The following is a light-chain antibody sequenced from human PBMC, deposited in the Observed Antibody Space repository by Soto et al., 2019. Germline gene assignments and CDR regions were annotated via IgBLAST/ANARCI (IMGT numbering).Light chain of an antibody. CDR2: DVN. CDR1: SSDVGGYNY. V-gene: IGLV2-14*01. CDR3: SSYTSSNTLV. J-gene: IGLJ1*01. Sequence: QSVLTQPASVSGSPGQSITISCTETSSDVGGYNYVSWYQQHPGKAPKLMIYDVNNRPSGVSNRFSGSKSGNTASLTISGLQAEDEADYYCSSYTSSNTLVFGTGTKLTVL.